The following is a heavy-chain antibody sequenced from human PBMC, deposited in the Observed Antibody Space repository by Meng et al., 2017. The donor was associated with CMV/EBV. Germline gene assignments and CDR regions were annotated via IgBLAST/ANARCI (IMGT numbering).Heavy chain of an antibody. D-gene: IGHD2-21*01. CDR2: MHSSGAT. Sequence: EVQLVEAGGGLVQPGGSLRVSCAASGFIASDIYMSWVRQAPGKGLEWVAAMHSSGATYYADSVRGRFTISRDNSKNIWSLQMNSLRVEDTAVYHCARDPGHFASIIYDFWGQGILVTVSS. V-gene: IGHV3-66*01. J-gene: IGHJ4*02. CDR1: GFIASDIY. CDR3: ARDPGHFASIIYDF.